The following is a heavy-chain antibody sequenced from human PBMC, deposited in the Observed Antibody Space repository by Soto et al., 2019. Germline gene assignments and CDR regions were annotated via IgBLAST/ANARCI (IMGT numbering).Heavy chain of an antibody. CDR1: GYTFTSYA. CDR3: ARESVTGDLYYYYYYGMDV. CDR2: INAGNGNT. J-gene: IGHJ6*02. V-gene: IGHV1-3*01. D-gene: IGHD7-27*01. Sequence: ASVKVSCKASGYTFTSYAMHWVRQAPGQRLEWMGWINAGNGNTKYSQKFQGRVTITRDTSASTAYMELSSLRSEDTAVYYCARESVTGDLYYYYYYGMDVWGQGTTVTVSS.